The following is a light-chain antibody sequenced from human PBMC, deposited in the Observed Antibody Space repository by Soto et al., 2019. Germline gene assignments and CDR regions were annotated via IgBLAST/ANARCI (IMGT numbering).Light chain of an antibody. CDR1: SGSIASNY. J-gene: IGLJ3*02. CDR2: EDK. Sequence: NFMLTQPHSVSESPGKTVTISCTRSSGSIASNYVQWYQQRPGSSPTTVIYEDKYRPSGVPDRFSGSIDSSSNTASLTISGLKTEDEADYYCQSFDSSIPWVFGGGTQLTVL. CDR3: QSFDSSIPWV. V-gene: IGLV6-57*01.